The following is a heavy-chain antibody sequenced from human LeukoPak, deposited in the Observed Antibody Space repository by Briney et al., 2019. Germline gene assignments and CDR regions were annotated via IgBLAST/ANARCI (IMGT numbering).Heavy chain of an antibody. D-gene: IGHD3-10*01. CDR1: GGSFSGYY. CDR3: ARGHANHPKAAIMVRGTLKPYYYYGMDV. V-gene: IGHV4-34*01. CDR2: INHSGST. J-gene: IGHJ6*02. Sequence: SETLSLTGAVYGGSFSGYYWSWIRQPPGKGLEWIGEINHSGSTNYNPSLKSRVTISVDTSKNQFSLKLSSVTAADTAVYYCARGHANHPKAAIMVRGTLKPYYYYGMDVWGQGTTVTVSS.